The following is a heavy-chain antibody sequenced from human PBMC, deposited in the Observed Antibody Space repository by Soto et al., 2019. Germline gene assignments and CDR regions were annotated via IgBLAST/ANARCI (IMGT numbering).Heavy chain of an antibody. CDR1: GGSISSGGYS. CDR2: IYHSGNT. Sequence: QLQLQESGSGLVKPSQTLSLTCAVSGGSISSGGYSWSWIRQPPGKGLEWIGYIYHSGNTYYNPSLKSRVTISVDRSKHQSSLTLSSVTAAATAVYYCARGPPHHYWGQGTLVTVSS. J-gene: IGHJ4*02. V-gene: IGHV4-30-2*01. CDR3: ARGPPHHY.